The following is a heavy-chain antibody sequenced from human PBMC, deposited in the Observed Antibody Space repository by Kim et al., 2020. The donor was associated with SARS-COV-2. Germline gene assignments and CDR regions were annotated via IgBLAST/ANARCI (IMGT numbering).Heavy chain of an antibody. CDR1: GGSISSYY. Sequence: SETLSLTCTVSGGSISSYYWSWIRQPPGKGLEWIGYIYYSGSTNYNPSLKSRVTISVDTSKNQFSLKLSSVTAADTAVYYCASSLWFGEWYWGQGTLVTVSS. D-gene: IGHD3-10*01. V-gene: IGHV4-59*08. CDR3: ASSLWFGEWY. J-gene: IGHJ4*02. CDR2: IYYSGST.